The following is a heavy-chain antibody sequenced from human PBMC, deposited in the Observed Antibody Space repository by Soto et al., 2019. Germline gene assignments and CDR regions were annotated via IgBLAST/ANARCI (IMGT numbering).Heavy chain of an antibody. CDR3: ARGAINVIRGVDY. Sequence: QVHLEESGGGVVHPGRSLRLSCAASGFTFNPYAVHWVRQAPGKGLEWVAVVSSDGSNKYYSESVKGRFSISIDNSNNTRCLQMHSLRTVDTAVYYCARGAINVIRGVDYWGRGPLVTVSS. CDR2: VSSDGSNK. CDR1: GFTFNPYA. V-gene: IGHV3-30*04. D-gene: IGHD3-10*01. J-gene: IGHJ4*01.